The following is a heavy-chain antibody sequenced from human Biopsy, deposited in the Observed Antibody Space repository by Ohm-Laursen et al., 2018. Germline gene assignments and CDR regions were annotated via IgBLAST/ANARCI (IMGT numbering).Heavy chain of an antibody. CDR1: GGDINNYY. V-gene: IGHV4-34*01. D-gene: IGHD3-10*01. J-gene: IGHJ5*02. Sequence: SETLSLTCNVSGGDINNYYCSWIRQPPGKGLEWIGEINDSGRTNYNPSLRSRVTFSVDTSKNQFSLKLSSVTAADTAVYYCARGTNYYGSGRNRHWFDPWGQGTQVTVSS. CDR3: ARGTNYYGSGRNRHWFDP. CDR2: INDSGRT.